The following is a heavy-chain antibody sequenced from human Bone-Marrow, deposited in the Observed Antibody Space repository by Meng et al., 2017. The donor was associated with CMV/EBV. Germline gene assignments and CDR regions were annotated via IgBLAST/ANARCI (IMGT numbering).Heavy chain of an antibody. CDR1: GFIFSNYD. CDR3: ARRPLYDYGLDV. V-gene: IGHV3-48*03. J-gene: IGHJ6*02. Sequence: GGSVVLSCAASGFIFSNYDMNWVRQAPGKGLEWVSDISSSGMNVNYADSVKGRFAISRYNARNSLYLQMNSLTADDTAVYYCARRPLYDYGLDVWGQGTTVTVSS. CDR2: ISSSGMNV. D-gene: IGHD2/OR15-2a*01.